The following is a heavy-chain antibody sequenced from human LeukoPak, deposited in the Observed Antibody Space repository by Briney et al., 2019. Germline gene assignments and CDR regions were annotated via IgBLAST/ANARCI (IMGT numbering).Heavy chain of an antibody. CDR2: ISASGGST. J-gene: IGHJ4*02. V-gene: IGHV3-23*01. Sequence: GGSLRLSCAASGFTFSSSAMSWVRQVPGKGLEWVSGISASGGSTYYADSVRGRFTISRDNSKNTLYLQMNSPRAEDTAVYYCAKDRTGEKSISGNYWGQGILVTVSS. CDR3: AKDRTGEKSISGNY. CDR1: GFTFSSSA. D-gene: IGHD2-21*01.